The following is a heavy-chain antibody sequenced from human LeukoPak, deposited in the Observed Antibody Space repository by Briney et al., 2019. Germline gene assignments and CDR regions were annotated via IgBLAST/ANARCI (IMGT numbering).Heavy chain of an antibody. J-gene: IGHJ4*02. CDR2: IKQDGSER. Sequence: GGSLRLSCAASGFTFSGFSMSWVRQSPTKGLEWVANIKQDGSERYYVDSVKGRFTISRDNAKNSLSLQMNNLRVEDTAVYYCARGGSHLDYGYWGQGTGVTVS. CDR1: GFTFSGFS. V-gene: IGHV3-7*01. CDR3: ARGGSHLDYGY. D-gene: IGHD3/OR15-3a*01.